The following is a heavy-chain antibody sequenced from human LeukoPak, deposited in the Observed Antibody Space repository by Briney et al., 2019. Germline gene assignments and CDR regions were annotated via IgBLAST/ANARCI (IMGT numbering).Heavy chain of an antibody. CDR3: TRDVAAYSSAGDY. D-gene: IGHD6-25*01. Sequence: PGRSLRLSCVASGFNLSTYGVHWVRQAPGKGLEWVAAIWSGGNNKYYADAVKGRLTISRDNSKNTLSLQMNSLRAEDTAVYYCTRDVAAYSSAGDYWGQGTLVTVSS. V-gene: IGHV3-33*01. CDR1: GFNLSTYG. CDR2: IWSGGNNK. J-gene: IGHJ4*02.